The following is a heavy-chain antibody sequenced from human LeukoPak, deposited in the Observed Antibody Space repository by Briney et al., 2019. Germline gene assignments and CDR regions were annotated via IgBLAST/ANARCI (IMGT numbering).Heavy chain of an antibody. D-gene: IGHD1-26*01. CDR3: ARHYSGSYLWKIDP. CDR1: GGSFSGYY. V-gene: IGHV4-34*01. CDR2: INHSGST. Sequence: TSETLSLTCAVYGGSFSGYYWSWIRQPPGKGLEWIGEINHSGSTNYNPSLKSRVTISVDTSKNQFSLKLSSVTAADTAVYYCARHYSGSYLWKIDPWGQGTLVTVSS. J-gene: IGHJ5*02.